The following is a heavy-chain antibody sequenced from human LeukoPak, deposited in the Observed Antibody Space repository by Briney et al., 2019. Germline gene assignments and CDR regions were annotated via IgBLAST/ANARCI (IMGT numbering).Heavy chain of an antibody. Sequence: SETLSLTCTVSGDSITSGTYYWGWIRQPPGKGLEWIGSIYYNGNTYYNPSLKSRVTISVDTSKNQFPLKLSSVTAAGTAVYYCARHAGGIAAAGTRPFDYWGQGTLVTVSS. V-gene: IGHV4-39*01. J-gene: IGHJ4*02. CDR2: IYYNGNT. D-gene: IGHD6-13*01. CDR1: GDSITSGTYY. CDR3: ARHAGGIAAAGTRPFDY.